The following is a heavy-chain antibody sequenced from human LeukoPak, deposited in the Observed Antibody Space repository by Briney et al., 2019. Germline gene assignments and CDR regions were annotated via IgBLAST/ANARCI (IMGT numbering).Heavy chain of an antibody. J-gene: IGHJ4*02. V-gene: IGHV3-30-3*01. CDR3: AREIGSSGRAGFFDY. CDR1: GFTLSSNP. CDR2: TAPDGSGT. Sequence: PGGSLRLSCAASGFTLSSNPMHWVRQAPGKGPEWVAVTAPDGSGTSVADSVKGRFTVSRDNSKNTLYLQMNSLTTEDTAEYYCAREIGSSGRAGFFDYWGQGTLVTVSS. D-gene: IGHD6-19*01.